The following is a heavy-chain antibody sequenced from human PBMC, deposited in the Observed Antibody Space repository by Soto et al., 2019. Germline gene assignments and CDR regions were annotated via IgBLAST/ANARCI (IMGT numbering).Heavy chain of an antibody. V-gene: IGHV3-23*01. D-gene: IGHD3-3*01. CDR1: GFTFSSYA. Sequence: GSLRPSCASSGFTFSSYAMRWDRQAPGPGLEWVSAISGSGGSTYYPDPVKGRFTISRDDSKNTLYLQMNSLRAEDTAVYYCAKDRGITIFGVVSNWFDPWGQGTLVTVSS. CDR2: ISGSGGST. CDR3: AKDRGITIFGVVSNWFDP. J-gene: IGHJ5*02.